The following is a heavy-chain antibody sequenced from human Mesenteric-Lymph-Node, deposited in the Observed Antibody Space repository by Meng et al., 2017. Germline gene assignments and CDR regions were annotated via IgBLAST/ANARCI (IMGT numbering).Heavy chain of an antibody. Sequence: ASVKVSCKASAYTFTSYNIHWVRQAPGQGFEWMGWINPYSGDTNSAQKFRGRVTMTRDTSLTAVYMELSRLRSDDTAVYYCARGGPPYDFWSGYSRDNWFDPWGQGTLVTVSS. CDR2: INPYSGDT. CDR1: AYTFTSYN. CDR3: ARGGPPYDFWSGYSRDNWFDP. J-gene: IGHJ5*02. D-gene: IGHD3-3*01. V-gene: IGHV1-2*02.